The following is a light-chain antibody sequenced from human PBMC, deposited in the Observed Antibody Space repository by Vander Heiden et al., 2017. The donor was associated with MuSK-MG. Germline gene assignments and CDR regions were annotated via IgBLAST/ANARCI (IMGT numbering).Light chain of an antibody. V-gene: IGKV1-9*01. CDR3: QQHNSNPRT. CDR2: AAS. J-gene: IGKJ1*01. Sequence: DIQLTQSPSSLSASVGDRVTITCRASQGISSYLAWYQQKPGKAPKLLIYAASTLQSGVPSRFSGSGSGTEFTLTISSLQPEDVATYYCQQHNSNPRTFGQGTKVEIK. CDR1: QGISSY.